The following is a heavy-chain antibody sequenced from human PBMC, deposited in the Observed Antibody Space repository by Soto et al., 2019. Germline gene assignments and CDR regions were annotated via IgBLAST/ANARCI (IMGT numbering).Heavy chain of an antibody. D-gene: IGHD3-10*01. CDR2: IYHSGST. CDR1: GGSISSGGYS. CDR3: ARAHGSGWGAVDI. V-gene: IGHV4-30-2*01. J-gene: IGHJ3*02. Sequence: QLQLQESGSGLVKPSQTLSLTCAVSGGSISSGGYSWSWIRQPPGKGLEWIGYIYHSGSTYYNPSLKRRVTISVDRTKNQFSLKLSSVAAADTAVYYCARAHGSGWGAVDIWGQGTMVTVSS.